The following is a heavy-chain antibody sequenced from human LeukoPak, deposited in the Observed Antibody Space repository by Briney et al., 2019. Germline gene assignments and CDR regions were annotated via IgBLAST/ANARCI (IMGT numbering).Heavy chain of an antibody. V-gene: IGHV5-51*01. Sequence: GESLKISCKAGGYTFTDYWIAWVRQVPGKDLEYMGIVYPGDSDARYWPPFEGQVTISADKSIDTAYLEWSSLGASDSAIYYCARPHYFRTIVDAFDVWGQGTLVAVSS. D-gene: IGHD1-7*01. CDR1: GYTFTDYW. CDR3: ARPHYFRTIVDAFDV. CDR2: VYPGDSDA. J-gene: IGHJ3*01.